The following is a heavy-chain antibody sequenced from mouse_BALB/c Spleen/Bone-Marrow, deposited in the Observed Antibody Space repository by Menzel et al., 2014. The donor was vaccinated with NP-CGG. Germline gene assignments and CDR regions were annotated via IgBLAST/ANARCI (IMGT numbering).Heavy chain of an antibody. Sequence: QVHLQQSGSVLVRPGASVKLSCKASGYTFTSSWLHWAKQRPGQGLEWIGEINPNSGNTKYNEKFKGKATLTVDTSSSTAYVDLSSLTSEDSAVYYCARSGFDYWGQGTTLTVPS. CDR3: ARSGFDY. CDR2: INPNSGNT. V-gene: IGHV1S130*01. J-gene: IGHJ2*01. D-gene: IGHD4-1*01. CDR1: GYTFTSSW.